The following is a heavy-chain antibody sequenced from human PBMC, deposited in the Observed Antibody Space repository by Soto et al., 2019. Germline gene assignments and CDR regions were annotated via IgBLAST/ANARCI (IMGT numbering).Heavy chain of an antibody. D-gene: IGHD6-19*01. CDR1: GFTFSSYW. CDR2: INSDGSST. Sequence: EVQLVESGGGLVQPGGSLRLSCAASGFTFSSYWMHWVRQAPGKGLVWVSRINSDGSSTSYADSVKGRFTISRDNAKNTLYLQMNRLRAEDTAVYYWAVAVAGPTAIGYWGQGTLVTVSS. CDR3: AVAVAGPTAIGY. V-gene: IGHV3-74*01. J-gene: IGHJ4*02.